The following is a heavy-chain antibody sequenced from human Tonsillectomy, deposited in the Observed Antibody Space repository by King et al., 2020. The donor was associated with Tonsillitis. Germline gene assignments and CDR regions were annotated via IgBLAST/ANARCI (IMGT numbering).Heavy chain of an antibody. CDR1: GFSFSDYY. V-gene: IGHV3-11*01. D-gene: IGHD6-6*01. CDR2: ISNSGDMI. J-gene: IGHJ4*02. Sequence: VQLVESGGGLVKPGGSLRLSCAASGFSFSDYYMNWIRQAPGKGLEWVSYISNSGDMIYYADSVEGRFTIYRDNAQNSLYLQINSLRAEDTATYYCARDPPVYGSSSGDFDYWGQGTLVTVSS. CDR3: ARDPPVYGSSSGDFDY.